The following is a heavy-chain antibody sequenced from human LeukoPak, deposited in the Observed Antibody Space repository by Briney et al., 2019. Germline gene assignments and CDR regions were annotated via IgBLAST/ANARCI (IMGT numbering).Heavy chain of an antibody. Sequence: ASVKVSCKASGGTFSSYAISWVRQAPGQGLEWMGGIIPIFGTANYAQKFQGRVTITADESTSTAYMELSSLRSEDTAVYYCARAVRYYYPRPPDYWGQGTLVTVSS. CDR2: IIPIFGTA. J-gene: IGHJ4*02. D-gene: IGHD3-10*01. CDR3: ARAVRYYYPRPPDY. V-gene: IGHV1-69*13. CDR1: GGTFSSYA.